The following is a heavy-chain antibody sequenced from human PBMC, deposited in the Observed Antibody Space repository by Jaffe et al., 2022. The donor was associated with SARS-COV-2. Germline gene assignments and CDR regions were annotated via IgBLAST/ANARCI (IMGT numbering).Heavy chain of an antibody. Sequence: EVQLVESGGGLVQPGGSLRLSCAASGFTFSSYWMSWVRQAPGKGLEWVANIKQDGSEKYYVDSVKGRFTISRDNAKNSLYLQMNSLRAEDTAVYYCARDRAEHCSSTSCYGGMDVWGQGTTVTVSS. V-gene: IGHV3-7*01. CDR2: IKQDGSEK. CDR3: ARDRAEHCSSTSCYGGMDV. J-gene: IGHJ6*02. D-gene: IGHD2-2*01. CDR1: GFTFSSYW.